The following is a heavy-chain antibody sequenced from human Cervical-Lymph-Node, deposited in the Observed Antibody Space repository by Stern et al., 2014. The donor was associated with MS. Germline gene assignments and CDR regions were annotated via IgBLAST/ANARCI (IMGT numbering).Heavy chain of an antibody. J-gene: IGHJ4*02. D-gene: IGHD5-12*01. CDR1: GFTLTRHS. V-gene: IGHV3-21*01. CDR2: ISSGSTYI. Sequence: EVQLVESGGGLVKPGGSLRLSCAASGFTLTRHSMNWVRQAPGKGLEWVSSISSGSTYIHYADSLKGRFTISRDNAKNSLYLQMNSLRAEDTAVYYCARESSGYDLFYFDSWGQGTLVTVSS. CDR3: ARESSGYDLFYFDS.